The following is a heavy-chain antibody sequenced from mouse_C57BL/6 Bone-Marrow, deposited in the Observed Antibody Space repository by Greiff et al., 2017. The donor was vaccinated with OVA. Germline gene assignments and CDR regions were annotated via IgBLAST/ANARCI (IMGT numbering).Heavy chain of an antibody. D-gene: IGHD1-1*01. J-gene: IGHJ2*01. Sequence: VQLQQSVAELVRPGASVKLSCTASGFNIQNTYMHWVKQRPEQGLEWIGRIDPANGNTKYAPKFQGKATISADTSSNTAYLQLSSLTSEDTAIYYGASSSYYYGSSYRDYWGQGTTLTVSS. CDR3: ASSSYYYGSSYRDY. CDR1: GFNIQNTY. CDR2: IDPANGNT. V-gene: IGHV14-3*01.